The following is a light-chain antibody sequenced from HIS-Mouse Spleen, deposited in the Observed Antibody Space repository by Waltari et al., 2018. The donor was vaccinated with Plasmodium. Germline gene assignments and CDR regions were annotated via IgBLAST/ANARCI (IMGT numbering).Light chain of an antibody. V-gene: IGLV5-37*01. CDR2: YYSDSDK. CDR3: MIWPSNASGV. CDR1: RDINLGTYN. Sequence: QPVLTQPPSSSASPGESARLTSTSPRDINLGTYNIYCYQPTPGSPPRYLLYYYSDSDKGQGSGVPSRFSGSKDASANTGILLISGLQSEDEADYYCMIWPSNASGVFGGGTKLTVL. J-gene: IGLJ3*02.